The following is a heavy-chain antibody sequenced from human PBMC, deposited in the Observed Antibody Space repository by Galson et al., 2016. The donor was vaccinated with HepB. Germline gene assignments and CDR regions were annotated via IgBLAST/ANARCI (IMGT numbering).Heavy chain of an antibody. CDR3: ARSHCSGGGCYDYYYYGMDV. CDR1: GYSFTSYW. V-gene: IGHV5-10-1*01. Sequence: QSGAEVKKPGESLRISCKGSGYSFTSYWINWVRQMPGKGLEWMGRIDPSDSYTDYSPSFQGHVTISADKSISTAYLQWSSLKASDTAMYYCARSHCSGGGCYDYYYYGMDVWGQGTTVTVSS. J-gene: IGHJ6*02. D-gene: IGHD2-15*01. CDR2: IDPSDSYT.